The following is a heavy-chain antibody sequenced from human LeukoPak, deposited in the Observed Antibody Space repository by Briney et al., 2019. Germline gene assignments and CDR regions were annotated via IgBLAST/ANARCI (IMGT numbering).Heavy chain of an antibody. D-gene: IGHD2-15*01. CDR2: IDPSGGST. V-gene: IGHV1-46*01. Sequence: ASVKVSCKASGYTFTSYYIVWVRQAPGQGPEWMGRIDPSGGSTSYAQKFQGRVTMTRGTSTSTVYMELSSLISEDTAVYYCARNSGSGFDYWGQGTLVTVSS. J-gene: IGHJ4*02. CDR3: ARNSGSGFDY. CDR1: GYTFTSYY.